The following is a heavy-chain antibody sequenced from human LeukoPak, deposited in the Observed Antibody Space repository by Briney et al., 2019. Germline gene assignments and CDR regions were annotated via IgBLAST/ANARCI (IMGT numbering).Heavy chain of an antibody. CDR2: ISGSGGST. V-gene: IGHV3-23*01. J-gene: IGHJ4*02. CDR1: GFTFSSYA. Sequence: GGSLRLSCAASGFTFSSYAMSWVRQAPGKGLEWVSAISGSGGSTYYADSVKGRFTISRDNSKNTLYLQMYSLRAEDTAVYYCAKGKGYSYGQGYFDYWGQGTLVTVSS. D-gene: IGHD5-18*01. CDR3: AKGKGYSYGQGYFDY.